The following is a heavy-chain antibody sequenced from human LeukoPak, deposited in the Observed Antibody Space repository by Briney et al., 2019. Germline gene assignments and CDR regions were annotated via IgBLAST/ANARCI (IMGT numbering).Heavy chain of an antibody. D-gene: IGHD2-21*02. CDR1: GYTFTGYY. Sequence: ASVKVSCKASGYTFTGYYMHWVRKAPGPGPEWMGRSNPNSGGTNYAQKFQGRVTTTRDSSISTSFMELSRLRSDDTAVYYCARNYVTATLVDFDYWGQGTLVTVSS. V-gene: IGHV1-2*06. CDR3: ARNYVTATLVDFDY. J-gene: IGHJ4*02. CDR2: SNPNSGGT.